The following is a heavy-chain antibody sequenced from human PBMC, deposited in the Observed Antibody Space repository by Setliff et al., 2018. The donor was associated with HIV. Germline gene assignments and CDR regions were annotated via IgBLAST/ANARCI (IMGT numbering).Heavy chain of an antibody. V-gene: IGHV4-4*09. J-gene: IGHJ4*02. D-gene: IGHD6-19*01. Sequence: PSETLSLTCTVSGGPISSYYWGWIRQPQGKGLEWIGYIYTSGSTNYNPSLKSRVTISVDTSKNQFSLKLTSVTAADTAVYYWARLRQWLAFFDSWGQGTLVTVSS. CDR2: IYTSGST. CDR3: ARLRQWLAFFDS. CDR1: GGPISSYY.